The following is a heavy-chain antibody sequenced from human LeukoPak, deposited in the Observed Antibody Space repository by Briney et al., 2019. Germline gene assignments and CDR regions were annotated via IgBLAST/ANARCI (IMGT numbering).Heavy chain of an antibody. D-gene: IGHD3-22*01. CDR2: IYPSGDST. Sequence: GGSLRLSCAASGFTFGSFSMNWVRQAPGKGLEWVSAIYPSGDSTYYADSVKGRFTISRDNSRNTLYLQMHSLSAEDTAVYYCANHYYNSSSSDYWGQGTLVTVSS. V-gene: IGHV3-23*01. CDR1: GFTFGSFS. CDR3: ANHYYNSSSSDY. J-gene: IGHJ4*02.